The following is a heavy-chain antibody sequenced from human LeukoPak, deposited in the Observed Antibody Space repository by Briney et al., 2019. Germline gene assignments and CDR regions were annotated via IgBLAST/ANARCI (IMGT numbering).Heavy chain of an antibody. V-gene: IGHV3-53*01. CDR2: IYSGGST. CDR1: GFTFTSYS. D-gene: IGHD4-11*01. Sequence: GGSLRLSCAASGFTFTSYSMSWVRQAPGKGLEWVSVIYSGGSTYYADSVKGRFTISRDNSKNTLYLQMNSLRAEDTAVYYCAREDDYSHYYGMDVWGQGTTVTVSS. J-gene: IGHJ6*02. CDR3: AREDDYSHYYGMDV.